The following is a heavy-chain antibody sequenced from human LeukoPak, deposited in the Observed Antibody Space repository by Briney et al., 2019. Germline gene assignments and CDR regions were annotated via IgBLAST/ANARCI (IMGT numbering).Heavy chain of an antibody. CDR3: AMERRSPDAFDT. CDR1: GFTFSSCS. D-gene: IGHD1-1*01. V-gene: IGHV3-21*01. Sequence: GGSLRLSCAASGFTFSSCSMNWVRQAPGKGLEWVSSISSSSSYIYYADSVKGRFTISRDNAKNSLYLQMNSLRAEDTAVCYCAMERRSPDAFDTWGQGTMVTVSS. J-gene: IGHJ3*02. CDR2: ISSSSSYI.